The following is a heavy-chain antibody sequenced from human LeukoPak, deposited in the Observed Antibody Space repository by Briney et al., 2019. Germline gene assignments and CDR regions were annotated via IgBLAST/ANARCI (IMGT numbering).Heavy chain of an antibody. J-gene: IGHJ4*02. Sequence: PSETLSLTCTVSGGSISSSSYYWGWIRQPPGKGLEWIGSIYYSGSTYYNPSLKSRVTISVDTSKNQFSLKLSSVTAADTAVYYCARVRGLSDYWGQGTLVTVSS. CDR2: IYYSGST. CDR3: ARVRGLSDY. CDR1: GGSISSSSYY. V-gene: IGHV4-39*01. D-gene: IGHD3-10*01.